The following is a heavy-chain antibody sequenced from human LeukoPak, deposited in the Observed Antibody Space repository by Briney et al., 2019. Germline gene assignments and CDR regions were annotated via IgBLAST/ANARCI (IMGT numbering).Heavy chain of an antibody. CDR3: ARVGTYYYGSGSYVWFDP. CDR2: IYYSGST. V-gene: IGHV4-39*01. CDR1: GGSISSSSYY. Sequence: SETLSLTCTVSGGSISSSSYYWGWIRQPPGKGLEWIGSIYYSGSTHYNPSLKSRVTISVDTSKNQFSLKLSSVTAADTAVYYCARVGTYYYGSGSYVWFDPWGQGTLVTVSS. J-gene: IGHJ5*02. D-gene: IGHD3-10*01.